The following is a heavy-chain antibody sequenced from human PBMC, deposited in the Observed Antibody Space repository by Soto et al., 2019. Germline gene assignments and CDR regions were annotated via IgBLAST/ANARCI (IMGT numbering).Heavy chain of an antibody. D-gene: IGHD3-3*01. V-gene: IGHV1-8*01. CDR3: GRGRGGGRITIFGVVRYYFDY. CDR1: GYTFTSYD. CDR2: MNPNSGNT. J-gene: IGHJ4*02. Sequence: QVQLVQSGAEVKKPGASVKVSCKASGYTFTSYDINWVRQATGQGLEWMGWMNPNSGNTGYAQKFQGRDTMTRNTSLSTGYMGLSGLRSEDTGVYYCGRGRGGGRITIFGVVRYYFDYWGQGTLVTVSS.